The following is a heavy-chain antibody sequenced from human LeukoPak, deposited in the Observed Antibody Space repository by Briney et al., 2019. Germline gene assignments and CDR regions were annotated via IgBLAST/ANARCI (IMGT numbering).Heavy chain of an antibody. J-gene: IGHJ5*02. Sequence: GGSLRLSCAASGFTFSSYEMNWVRQAPGKGLEWVANIKQDGSEKYYVDSVKGRFTISRDNAKNSLYLQMNSLRAEDTAVYYCARRDGTGYVGSWGQGTLVTVSS. CDR2: IKQDGSEK. CDR1: GFTFSSYE. V-gene: IGHV3-7*01. D-gene: IGHD5-12*01. CDR3: ARRDGTGYVGS.